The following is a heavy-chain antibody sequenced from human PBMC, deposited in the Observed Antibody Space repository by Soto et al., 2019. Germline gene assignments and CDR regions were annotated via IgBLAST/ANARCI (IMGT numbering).Heavy chain of an antibody. V-gene: IGHV4-30-2*01. CDR2: IYHSGST. CDR1: GGSISSGGYS. Sequence: SETLSLTCAVSGGSISSGGYSWSWIRQPPGKGLEWIGYIYHSGSTYYNPSLKSRDTISVDRSKNQFSLKLSSVTAADTAVYYCARWYTAMARPYHFDYWGQGTRVTVSS. J-gene: IGHJ4*02. D-gene: IGHD5-18*01. CDR3: ARWYTAMARPYHFDY.